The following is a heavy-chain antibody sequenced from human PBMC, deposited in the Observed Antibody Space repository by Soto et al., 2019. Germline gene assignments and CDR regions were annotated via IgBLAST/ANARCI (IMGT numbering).Heavy chain of an antibody. J-gene: IGHJ6*02. CDR1: GDNFKKNV. CDR2: TIPALGKT. D-gene: IGHD3-10*01. V-gene: IGHV1-69*10. CDR3: ARGPFRPSALDV. Sequence: EASVKVSCKTSGDNFKKNVFTWVRQAPGQGLEWMGGTIPALGKTHYIEKFQGRVTITVDDATRTVYMEVRDLTAEDTAIYYCARGPFRPSALDVWGQGTTVTVSS.